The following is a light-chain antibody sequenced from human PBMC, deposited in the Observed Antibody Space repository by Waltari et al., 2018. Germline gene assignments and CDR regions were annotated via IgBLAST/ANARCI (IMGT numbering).Light chain of an antibody. CDR2: GAS. Sequence: EIVLTQFPGTLSLSPGDTATLSCRASQSLSVAYLAWYQHKSGQAPRLLIYGASYRATGIPDRFSGSGSGTDFTLTITRLEPDDFAVYYCQQYDTSPGTFGQGTKLEI. V-gene: IGKV3-20*01. CDR1: QSLSVAY. CDR3: QQYDTSPGT. J-gene: IGKJ2*01.